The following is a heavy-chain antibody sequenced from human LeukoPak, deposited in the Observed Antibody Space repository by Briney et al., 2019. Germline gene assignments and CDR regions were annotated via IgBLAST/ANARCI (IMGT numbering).Heavy chain of an antibody. CDR2: ISPNSGVT. CDR3: ARTSGGAAGYFDY. Sequence: ASVKVSCKSSGYTFTGYYIHWVRQAPGQGLEWMGWISPNSGVTHYAQKFQGRVTLTRDTSISTTYMELSRLRSDDTAVYSCARTSGGAAGYFDYWGQGTLVTVSS. CDR1: GYTFTGYY. V-gene: IGHV1-2*02. J-gene: IGHJ4*02. D-gene: IGHD1-26*01.